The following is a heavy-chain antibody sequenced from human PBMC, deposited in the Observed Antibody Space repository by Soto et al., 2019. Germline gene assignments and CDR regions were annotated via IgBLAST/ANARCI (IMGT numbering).Heavy chain of an antibody. Sequence: GGSLRLSCAASGFTFSNYGMHWVRQAPGKGLEWVAVIWYDGSNKYYADSVKGRFTISRDNSKNTLYLQMNSLRAEDTAVYYCARDIFTTSPGGLINYWGQGTLVTVSS. CDR2: IWYDGSNK. V-gene: IGHV3-33*01. D-gene: IGHD3-9*01. CDR1: GFTFSNYG. CDR3: ARDIFTTSPGGLINY. J-gene: IGHJ4*02.